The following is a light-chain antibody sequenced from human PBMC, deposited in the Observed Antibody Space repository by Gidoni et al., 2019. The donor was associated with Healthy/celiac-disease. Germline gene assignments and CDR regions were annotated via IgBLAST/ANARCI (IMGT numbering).Light chain of an antibody. CDR3: MQALQTPTT. Sequence: DIVMTQSPLPLPVTPGEPASISCRSSQSLLHRNGYNYLDWYLQKPGQPPQLLIYLGSNRASGVPDRFSGSGSGTDFTLKISRVEAEDVGVYYCMQALQTPTTFXQXTKLEIK. J-gene: IGKJ2*01. CDR2: LGS. V-gene: IGKV2-28*01. CDR1: QSLLHRNGYNY.